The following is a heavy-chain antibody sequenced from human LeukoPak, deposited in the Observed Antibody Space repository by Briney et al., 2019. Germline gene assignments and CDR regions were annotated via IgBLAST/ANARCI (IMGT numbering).Heavy chain of an antibody. CDR2: IRQEGRDT. V-gene: IGHV3-30*02. J-gene: IGHJ4*02. Sequence: GGSLRLSCVASGFPFSSHGMHWVRQAPGKGLEWVAYIRQEGRDTYYADSVKGRFSISRDDSKYTVNLEMNSLRTEDMAVYYCARDFNWGFDYWGQGTLVSVSS. CDR3: ARDFNWGFDY. D-gene: IGHD7-27*01. CDR1: GFPFSSHG.